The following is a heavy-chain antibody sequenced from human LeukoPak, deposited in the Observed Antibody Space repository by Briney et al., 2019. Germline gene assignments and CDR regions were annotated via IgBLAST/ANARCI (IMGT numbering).Heavy chain of an antibody. Sequence: SETLSLTCTVSGDSITTYYWTWIRQPPGKGLEWIGYIYNSGTTYNPSLKSRVTISADTSKNQFSLKVTSVTVADTAVYYCARLRQAFGDQHVGWFDPWSQGILVTVSS. CDR1: GDSITTYY. CDR2: IYNSGT. CDR3: ARLRQAFGDQHVGWFDP. J-gene: IGHJ5*02. V-gene: IGHV4-59*01. D-gene: IGHD4-17*01.